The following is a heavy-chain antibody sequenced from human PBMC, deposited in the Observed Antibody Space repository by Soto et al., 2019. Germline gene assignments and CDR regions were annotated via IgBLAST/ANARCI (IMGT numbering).Heavy chain of an antibody. D-gene: IGHD3-3*01. CDR3: ARGQAFWTGYYRMPYYFDY. J-gene: IGHJ4*02. CDR1: GGSGSSGSYY. Sequence: SETLSLTCTVSGGSGSSGSYYWSWIRQPPGKGLEYIGYLYYSGSTNYNPSLKSRVTISVDTPKNQFSLKLTSVTAADTAIYYCARGQAFWTGYYRMPYYFDYWGQGTLVTVSS. CDR2: LYYSGST. V-gene: IGHV4-61*01.